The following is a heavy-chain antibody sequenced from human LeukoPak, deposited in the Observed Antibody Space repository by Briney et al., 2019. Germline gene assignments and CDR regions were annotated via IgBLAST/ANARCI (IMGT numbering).Heavy chain of an antibody. CDR1: GYTFTSYG. J-gene: IGHJ3*02. D-gene: IGHD2-2*01. CDR2: IIPIFGTA. Sequence: SVKVSCKASGYTFTSYGISWVRQAPGQGLEWMGGIIPIFGTANYAQKFQGRVTITADESTSTAYMELSSLRSEDTAVYYCARGNVVVPAAMSYAFDIWGQGTMVTVSS. V-gene: IGHV1-69*13. CDR3: ARGNVVVPAAMSYAFDI.